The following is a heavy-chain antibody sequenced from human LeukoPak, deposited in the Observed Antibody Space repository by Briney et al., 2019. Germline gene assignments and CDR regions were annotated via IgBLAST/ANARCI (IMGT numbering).Heavy chain of an antibody. J-gene: IGHJ4*02. CDR3: ERDSSYDSSGYLVPDDY. CDR2: ISSSSSYI. D-gene: IGHD3-22*01. V-gene: IGHV3-21*01. Sequence: PGGSLRLSCAASGFTFSSYSMNWVRQAPGKGLEWVSSISSSSSYIYYADSVKGRFTISRDNAKNSLYLQMNSLRAEDTAVYYCERDSSYDSSGYLVPDDYWGQGTLVTVSS. CDR1: GFTFSSYS.